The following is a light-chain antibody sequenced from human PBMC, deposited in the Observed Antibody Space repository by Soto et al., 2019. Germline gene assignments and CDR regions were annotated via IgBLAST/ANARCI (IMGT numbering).Light chain of an antibody. Sequence: EIVLTQSPATLSLSPGERATLSCRASQSVSRDLAWYQQKPGQAPRLLMYGASSRATGIPARFSGSGSGTDFTLTINSLEPEDFAVYYCHQRSNWPPLTFGGGTKVEI. CDR3: HQRSNWPPLT. CDR2: GAS. CDR1: QSVSRD. V-gene: IGKV3-11*01. J-gene: IGKJ4*01.